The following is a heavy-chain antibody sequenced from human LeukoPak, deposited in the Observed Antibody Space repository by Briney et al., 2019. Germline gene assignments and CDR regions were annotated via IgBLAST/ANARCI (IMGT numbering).Heavy chain of an antibody. J-gene: IGHJ4*02. CDR3: VRDLGELPTY. V-gene: IGHV3-74*01. CDR1: GFTFSSYW. D-gene: IGHD1-26*01. CDR2: ISSDGITT. Sequence: PGGSLRLSCAASGFTFSSYWMYWVRQAPGKGLVWVSRISSDGITTNYACAVKGRFTMSRDNAQHTLFLQMNTLRAEDTAVYYCVRDLGELPTYWGQGTLVTVSS.